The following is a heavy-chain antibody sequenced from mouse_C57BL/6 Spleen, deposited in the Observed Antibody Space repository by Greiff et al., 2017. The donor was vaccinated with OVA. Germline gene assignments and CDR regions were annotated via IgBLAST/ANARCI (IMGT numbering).Heavy chain of an antibody. CDR2: IDPETGGT. CDR1: GYTFTDYE. Sequence: QVQLKQSGAELVRPGASVTLSCKASGYTFTDYEMHWVKQTPVHGLEWIGAIDPETGGTAYNQKFKGKAILTADKSSSTAYMELRSLTSEDSAVYYCTRPTVVYWYFDVWGTGTTVTVSS. D-gene: IGHD1-1*01. V-gene: IGHV1-15*01. CDR3: TRPTVVYWYFDV. J-gene: IGHJ1*03.